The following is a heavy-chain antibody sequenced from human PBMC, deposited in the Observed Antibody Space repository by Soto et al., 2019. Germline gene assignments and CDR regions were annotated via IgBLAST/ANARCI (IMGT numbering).Heavy chain of an antibody. CDR3: AGALVPGGEYDFDY. CDR2: ISYSGST. CDR1: GGSISSGGYY. Sequence: QVQLQESGPGLVKPSQTLSLTCTVSGGSISSGGYYWSWIRQPPGKGLEWIGYISYSGSTYYNPSLKSRVTIPVDTSKNQCSLKVNSVTAADTAVYYCAGALVPGGEYDFDYWGQGNLVTVPS. J-gene: IGHJ4*02. D-gene: IGHD4-17*01. V-gene: IGHV4-30-4*01.